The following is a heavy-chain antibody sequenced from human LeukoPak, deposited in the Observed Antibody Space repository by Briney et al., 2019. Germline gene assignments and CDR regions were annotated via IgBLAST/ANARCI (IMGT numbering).Heavy chain of an antibody. V-gene: IGHV4-4*07. Sequence: SDTLTLTCTVSVGSINFYYWIWIRHPARKALEWIGRIYSTGSTNYSPSLKSRVTMSVDKSKNQFSLNLSSVTAADTAVYYCARGIADPYSFDSWGQGTLVTVSS. J-gene: IGHJ4*02. CDR3: ARGIADPYSFDS. CDR1: VGSINFYY. D-gene: IGHD6-13*01. CDR2: IYSTGST.